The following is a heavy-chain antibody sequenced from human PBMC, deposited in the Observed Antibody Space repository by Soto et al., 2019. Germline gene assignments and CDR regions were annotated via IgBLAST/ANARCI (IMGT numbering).Heavy chain of an antibody. D-gene: IGHD5-12*01. V-gene: IGHV1-18*01. J-gene: IGHJ4*02. CDR1: GYTFTSYG. CDR3: ARDSGYGLLFAY. CDR2: ISAYNGNT. Sequence: QVQLVQSGAEVKKPGASVKVSCKASGYTFTSYGISWVRQAPGQGLEWMGWISAYNGNTNYEQKLQGRVTMTTDKSTSTAYMELRRLRSDDTPVYYCARDSGYGLLFAYWGQGTLVTVSS.